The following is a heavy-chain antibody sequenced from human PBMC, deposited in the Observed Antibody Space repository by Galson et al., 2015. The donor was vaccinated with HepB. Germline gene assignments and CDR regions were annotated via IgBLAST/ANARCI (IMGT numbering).Heavy chain of an antibody. CDR2: ISGGGYST. Sequence: GSLRLSCAGSGFSFSSYAMSWLRPAPGKGLEWVSGISGGGYSTYYADYVKGRFTVSRVNSENTLYLQMKSLRAEDTAIYYCAKSTSRGRYRPVETAYDYWGQGTLVTVSS. CDR3: AKSTSRGRYRPVETAYDY. V-gene: IGHV3-23*01. CDR1: GFSFSSYA. D-gene: IGHD2-21*02. J-gene: IGHJ4*02.